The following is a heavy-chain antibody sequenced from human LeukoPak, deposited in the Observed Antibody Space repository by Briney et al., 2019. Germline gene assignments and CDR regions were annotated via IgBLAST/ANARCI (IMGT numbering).Heavy chain of an antibody. V-gene: IGHV1-2*02. CDR1: GYTFTGYY. CDR3: AREVAYYYGSGSYNWFDP. D-gene: IGHD3-10*01. Sequence: GASVKVSCKASGYTFTGYYMHWVRQAPGQGLEWMGWINPNSGGTNYAQKFQGRVTMTRDTSISTAYMELSRLRSDDTAVYYCAREVAYYYGSGSYNWFDPWGQGTLVTVSS. J-gene: IGHJ5*02. CDR2: INPNSGGT.